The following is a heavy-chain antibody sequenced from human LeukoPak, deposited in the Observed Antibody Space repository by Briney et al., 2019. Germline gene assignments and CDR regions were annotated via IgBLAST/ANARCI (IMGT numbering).Heavy chain of an antibody. Sequence: GGSLRLSCAASGFTFSSYAMSWVRQAPGKGLEWVPAISGSGGSTYYADSVKGRFTISRDNSKNTLYLQMNSLRAEDTAVYYCAKHAPGGYCSGGSCYGFYYYYYGMDVWGQGTTVTVSS. CDR1: GFTFSSYA. CDR3: AKHAPGGYCSGGSCYGFYYYYYGMDV. D-gene: IGHD2-15*01. CDR2: ISGSGGST. V-gene: IGHV3-23*01. J-gene: IGHJ6*02.